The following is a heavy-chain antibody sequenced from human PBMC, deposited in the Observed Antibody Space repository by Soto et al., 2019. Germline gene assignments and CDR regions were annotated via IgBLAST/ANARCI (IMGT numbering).Heavy chain of an antibody. CDR3: AKVLYASESFDSEEAPYGMDV. CDR1: GFPFSRYD. D-gene: IGHD3-10*01. CDR2: LWFDGSNE. V-gene: IGHV3-33*06. J-gene: IGHJ6*02. Sequence: GGSLRLSCAASGFPFSRYDMHWVRQAPGKGLEWVAVLWFDGSNEYYADSVQGRFTISRDNSKNTLYLQMDSLRAEDTAVYNCAKVLYASESFDSEEAPYGMDVWGQGTTVTVSS.